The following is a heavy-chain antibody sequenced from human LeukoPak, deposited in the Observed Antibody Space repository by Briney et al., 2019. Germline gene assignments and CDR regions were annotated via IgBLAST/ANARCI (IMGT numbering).Heavy chain of an antibody. CDR3: ARVDRYYDILTGRKNYFDY. CDR2: INPSGGST. CDR1: GYTFTGYY. J-gene: IGHJ4*02. D-gene: IGHD3-9*01. V-gene: IGHV1-46*01. Sequence: GASVKVSCKASGYTFTGYYMHWVRQAPGQGLEWMGIINPSGGSTSYAQKFQGRVTMTRDMSTSTVYMELSSLRSEDTAVYYCARVDRYYDILTGRKNYFDYWGQGTLVTVSS.